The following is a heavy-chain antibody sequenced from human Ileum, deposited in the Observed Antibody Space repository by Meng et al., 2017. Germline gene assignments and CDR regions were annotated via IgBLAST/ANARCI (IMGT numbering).Heavy chain of an antibody. J-gene: IGHJ4*02. CDR1: GDSLSTTNR. V-gene: IGHV4-4*03. CDR2: IYHSGLV. Sequence: VSGPSPVEPPGTLSLTCAVSGDSLSTTNRWHWVRQPPGEGLEWIGEIYHSGLVNYNLSLKSRVTLSIDKSKNQFSLKLISVTAADTGVYYCAANSGKKMHSWGQGTLVTVSS. D-gene: IGHD4-23*01. CDR3: AANSGKKMHS.